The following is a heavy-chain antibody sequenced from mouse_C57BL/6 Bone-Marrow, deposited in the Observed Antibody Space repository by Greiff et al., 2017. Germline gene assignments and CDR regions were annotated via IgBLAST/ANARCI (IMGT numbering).Heavy chain of an antibody. CDR2: IRSKSSNYAT. D-gene: IGHD1-1*01. J-gene: IGHJ4*01. CDR3: VRDQGYYGSSGDAMDY. V-gene: IGHV10-3*01. CDR1: GFTFNTYA. Sequence: GGGLVQPKGSLKLSCAASGFTFNTYAMHWVRQAPGKGLEWVARIRSKSSNYATYYADSVKDRFTISRDDSQSMLYLQMNNLKTEDTAMYYCVRDQGYYGSSGDAMDYWGQGTSVTVSS.